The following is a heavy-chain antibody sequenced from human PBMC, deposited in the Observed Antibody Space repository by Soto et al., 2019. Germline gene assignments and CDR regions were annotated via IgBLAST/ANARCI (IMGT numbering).Heavy chain of an antibody. CDR1: GFTFSSYW. V-gene: IGHV3-74*01. CDR2: INMDGSTT. D-gene: IGHD1-26*01. Sequence: EVQLVESGGGLVQPGGSLRLSCAASGFTFSSYWIHWVRQAPGKGLVWVSRINMDGSTTSYADSVKGRFTISRDNAANTLYLQMNSLRAEDTAVYYCARVKVGAYDFEYWGQGTLVTVSS. J-gene: IGHJ4*02. CDR3: ARVKVGAYDFEY.